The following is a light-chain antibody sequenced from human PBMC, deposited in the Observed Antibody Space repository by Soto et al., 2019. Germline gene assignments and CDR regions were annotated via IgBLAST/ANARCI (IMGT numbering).Light chain of an antibody. CDR1: PSINSN. J-gene: IGKJ1*01. CDR3: QQYSNWWS. Sequence: EIVMTQSPATLSVSPGERATLSCRASPSINSNLAWYQQKPGQAPRLLLYGASTRATGVPARFSGSGSGTEFTLTISSLQSEDFAVYYCQQYSNWWSFGQGTKVDIK. CDR2: GAS. V-gene: IGKV3-15*01.